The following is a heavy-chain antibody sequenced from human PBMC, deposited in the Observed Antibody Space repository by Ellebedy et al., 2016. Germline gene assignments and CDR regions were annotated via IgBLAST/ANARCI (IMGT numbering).Heavy chain of an antibody. Sequence: SETLSLXXTVSGGSISSGGYYWSWIRQHPGKGLEWIGYIYYSGSTNYNPSLKSRVTISVDTSKNQFSLKLSAVTAADTAVYYCARNYARSYFDYWGQGTLVTVSS. CDR3: ARNYARSYFDY. CDR1: GGSISSGGYY. D-gene: IGHD2-2*01. CDR2: IYYSGST. V-gene: IGHV4-61*08. J-gene: IGHJ4*02.